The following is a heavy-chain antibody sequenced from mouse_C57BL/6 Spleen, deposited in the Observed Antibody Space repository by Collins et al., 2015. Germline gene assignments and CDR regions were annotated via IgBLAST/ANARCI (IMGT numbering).Heavy chain of an antibody. Sequence: FTGYFMNWVKQSHGKSLEWIGRINPYNGDTFYNQKFKGKATLTVDKSSSTAHMELLSLTSEDSAVYYCGRDHYGTPDWGQGTTLTVSS. CDR1: FTGYF. V-gene: IGHV1-37*01. CDR3: GRDHYGTPD. CDR2: INPYNGDT. D-gene: IGHD1-1*01. J-gene: IGHJ2*01.